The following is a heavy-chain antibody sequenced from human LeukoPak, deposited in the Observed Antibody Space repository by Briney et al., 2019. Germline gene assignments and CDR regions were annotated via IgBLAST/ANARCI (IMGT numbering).Heavy chain of an antibody. J-gene: IGHJ4*02. CDR2: TYYRSKWYN. CDR1: GDSVSSNSAA. D-gene: IGHD6-13*01. CDR3: AREGLKEAGYRSSWYVLDY. Sequence: SQTLSLTCAISGDSVSSNSAAWNWIRQSPSRGLEWLGRTYYRSKWYNDYAVSVKSRITINPDTSKNQFSLQLNSVTPEDTAVYYCAREGLKEAGYRSSWYVLDYWGQGTLVTVSS. V-gene: IGHV6-1*01.